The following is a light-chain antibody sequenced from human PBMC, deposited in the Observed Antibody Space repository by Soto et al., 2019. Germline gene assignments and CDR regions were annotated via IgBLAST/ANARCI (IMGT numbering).Light chain of an antibody. Sequence: EIVLTQSTATLSLSPGERATLSCRASQSVPDTYLAWYQQKPGQAPNLLIYDTSTRATGIPDRFSGSGSGTDFALTIRRVEPEDFAMSVCQQYGSSPGTFGQGTKVEI. CDR3: QQYGSSPGT. J-gene: IGKJ1*01. V-gene: IGKV3-20*01. CDR2: DTS. CDR1: QSVPDTY.